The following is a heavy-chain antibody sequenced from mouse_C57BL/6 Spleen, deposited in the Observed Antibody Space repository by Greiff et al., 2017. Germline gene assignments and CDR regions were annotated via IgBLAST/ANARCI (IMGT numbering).Heavy chain of an antibody. V-gene: IGHV10-1*01. J-gene: IGHJ2*01. CDR3: VRGGGYYFGG. CDR2: IRSKSNNYAT. Sequence: EVQLVESGGGLVQPKGSLKLSCAASGFSFNTYAMNWVRQAPGKGLEWVARIRSKSNNYATYYAETVKDRFTIARDDSEIMLYLQMNNLKTEDTSMYYCVRGGGYYFGGWGKGTTLTVSS. CDR1: GFSFNTYA.